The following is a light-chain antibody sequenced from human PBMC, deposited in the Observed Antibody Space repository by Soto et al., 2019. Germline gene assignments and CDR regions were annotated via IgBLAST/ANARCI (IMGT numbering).Light chain of an antibody. V-gene: IGKV3-15*01. CDR1: QSVSSN. CDR3: QQYINWPPTFT. Sequence: EIVMTQSPATLSVSPGETVTLSCRASQSVSSNLAWYQQKPGQAPRLLIYAASTRATGIPARFSGSESETEFTLAISSLQSEDFAIYYCQQYINWPPTFTFGQGTKLEIK. CDR2: AAS. J-gene: IGKJ2*01.